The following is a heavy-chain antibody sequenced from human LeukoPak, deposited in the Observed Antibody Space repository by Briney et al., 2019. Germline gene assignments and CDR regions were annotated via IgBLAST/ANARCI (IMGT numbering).Heavy chain of an antibody. Sequence: GGSLRLSCAASGFTFSSYSMNWVRQAPGKGLEWVSSISSSSSYIYYADSVKGRFTISRDNAKNSLYLQMNSLRAEDTAVYYCARDKSITRVRGLINWFDPWGQGTLVTVSS. J-gene: IGHJ5*02. V-gene: IGHV3-21*01. CDR3: ARDKSITRVRGLINWFDP. CDR2: ISSSSSYI. D-gene: IGHD3-10*01. CDR1: GFTFSSYS.